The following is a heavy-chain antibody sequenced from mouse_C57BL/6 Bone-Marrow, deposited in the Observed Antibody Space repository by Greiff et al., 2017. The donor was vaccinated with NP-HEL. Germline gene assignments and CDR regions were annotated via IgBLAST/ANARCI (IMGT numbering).Heavy chain of an antibody. D-gene: IGHD2-4*01. V-gene: IGHV1-80*01. CDR2: IYPGDGDT. Sequence: QVQLKQSGAELVKPGASVKISCKASGYAFSSYWMNWVKQRPGKGLEWIGQIYPGDGDTNYNGKFKGKATLTADKSSSTAYMQLSSLTSEDSAVYFCAIYYDYHHYYAMDYWGQGTSVTVSS. J-gene: IGHJ4*01. CDR1: GYAFSSYW. CDR3: AIYYDYHHYYAMDY.